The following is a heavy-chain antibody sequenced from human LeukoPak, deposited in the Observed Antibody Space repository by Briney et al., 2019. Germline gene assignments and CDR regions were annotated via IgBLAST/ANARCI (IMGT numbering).Heavy chain of an antibody. Sequence: PGRSLRLSCAASGFTFSSYAMHWVRQAPGKGLEWVAVISYDGSNKYYADSVKGRFTISRDNSKNTLYLQMNSLRAEDTAVYYCARTSGTFDCSSTSCYENGLGYWGQGTLVTVSS. CDR1: GFTFSSYA. D-gene: IGHD2-2*01. CDR2: ISYDGSNK. V-gene: IGHV3-30-3*01. CDR3: ARTSGTFDCSSTSCYENGLGY. J-gene: IGHJ4*02.